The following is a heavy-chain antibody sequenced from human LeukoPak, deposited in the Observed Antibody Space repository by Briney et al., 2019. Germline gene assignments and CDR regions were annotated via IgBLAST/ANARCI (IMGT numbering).Heavy chain of an antibody. J-gene: IGHJ4*02. CDR2: IKVSGGRT. V-gene: IGHV1-46*01. Sequence: GASVKVSCKASGYTFSGFYVHWVRQAPGQGLEWMGIIKVSGGRTEYAQKFQGRVTVTRDMSTSTVYMELNNLRSEDTAVYYCAREPPESYYFDYWGQGTLVTVSS. CDR3: AREPPESYYFDY. CDR1: GYTFSGFY.